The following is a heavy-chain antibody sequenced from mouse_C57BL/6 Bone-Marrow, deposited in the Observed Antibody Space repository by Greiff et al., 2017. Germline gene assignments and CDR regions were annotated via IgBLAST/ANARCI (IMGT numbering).Heavy chain of an antibody. Sequence: QVQLKQSGAELAKPGASVKLSCKASGYTFTSYWMHWVKQRPGQGLAWIGYINPSSGYTKYNQKFKDKATLTADKYSSTAYMQLSSLTYEDSAVYYCARRYYGSSSAWFAYWGQGTLGTVSA. CDR3: ARRYYGSSSAWFAY. D-gene: IGHD1-1*01. CDR1: GYTFTSYW. J-gene: IGHJ3*01. CDR2: INPSSGYT. V-gene: IGHV1-7*01.